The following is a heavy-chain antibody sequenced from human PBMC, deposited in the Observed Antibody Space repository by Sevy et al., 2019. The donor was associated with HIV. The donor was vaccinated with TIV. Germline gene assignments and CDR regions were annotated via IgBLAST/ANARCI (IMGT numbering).Heavy chain of an antibody. CDR1: GFTFSNAW. D-gene: IGHD4-17*01. CDR2: IKSKTDGGTT. V-gene: IGHV3-15*01. J-gene: IGHJ6*03. Sequence: GGSLRLSCAASGFTFSNAWMSWVRQAPGKGLVWVGRIKSKTDGGTTDYAAPVKGRFTISRDDSKNTLYLQMNSLKTEDTAVYYCTTDSGDYYYYYMDVWGKGTTVTVSS. CDR3: TTDSGDYYYYYMDV.